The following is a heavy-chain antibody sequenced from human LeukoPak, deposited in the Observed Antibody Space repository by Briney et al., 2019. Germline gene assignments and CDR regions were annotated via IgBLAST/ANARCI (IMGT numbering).Heavy chain of an antibody. Sequence: ASVKVSCKASGYIFTGYYIHWVRQAPGQGLEWMGWINPYSGATIYAQKFQGRVTMTRDTSISTGYMELSSLRSDDTAIYYCARPHDCYGYDAFDMWGHGTMVTVSS. V-gene: IGHV1-2*02. CDR3: ARPHDCYGYDAFDM. J-gene: IGHJ3*02. D-gene: IGHD2-21*01. CDR2: INPYSGAT. CDR1: GYIFTGYY.